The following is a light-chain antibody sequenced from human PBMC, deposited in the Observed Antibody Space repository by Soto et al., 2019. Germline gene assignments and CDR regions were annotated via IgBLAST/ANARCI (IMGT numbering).Light chain of an antibody. V-gene: IGLV3-21*02. J-gene: IGLJ1*01. CDR3: QVWASTAEFFV. Sequence: SYELTQPPSVSVAPGQTARITCGGNNIGSKSVHWYQQKPGQAPVLVVYDDCDRPSGIPDRISASRSGDTATLTISRVDAGDEADYYCQVWASTAEFFVFGSGTKVTVL. CDR2: DDC. CDR1: NIGSKS.